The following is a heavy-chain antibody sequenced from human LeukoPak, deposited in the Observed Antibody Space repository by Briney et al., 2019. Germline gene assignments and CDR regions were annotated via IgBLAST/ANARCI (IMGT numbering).Heavy chain of an antibody. CDR2: INPSGGST. Sequence: GASVKVSCKASGYTFTSYYMHWARQAPGQGLEWMGMINPSGGSTNYAQKFQGRVTMTRDTSTSTVYMELSSLRSEDTAVYYCARDPVDTAMIYYYYGMDVWGQGTTVTVSS. CDR3: ARDPVDTAMIYYYYGMDV. D-gene: IGHD5-18*01. CDR1: GYTFTSYY. J-gene: IGHJ6*02. V-gene: IGHV1-46*01.